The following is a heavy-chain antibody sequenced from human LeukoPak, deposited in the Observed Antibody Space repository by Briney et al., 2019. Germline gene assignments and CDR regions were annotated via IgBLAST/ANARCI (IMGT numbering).Heavy chain of an antibody. D-gene: IGHD3-3*01. V-gene: IGHV4-61*09. Sequence: SETLSLTCTVSGGSISSGNYYWSWIRQPAGKGLEWIGHIYTSGSTNYNPSLKSRVTISVDTSKNQFSLKLSPVTAADTAVCYCAREGYDSLWGQGTLVTVSS. CDR1: GGSISSGNYY. J-gene: IGHJ4*02. CDR2: IYTSGST. CDR3: AREGYDSL.